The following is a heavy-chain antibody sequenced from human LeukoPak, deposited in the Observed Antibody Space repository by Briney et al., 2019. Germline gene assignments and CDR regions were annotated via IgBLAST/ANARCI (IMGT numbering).Heavy chain of an antibody. CDR1: GGSISSGGYY. D-gene: IGHD3-10*01. J-gene: IGHJ4*02. CDR2: IYYSGST. Sequence: PSETLSLTCTVSGGSISSGGYYWSWIRPHPGKGLEWIGYIYYSGSTYYNPSLKSRVTISVDTSKNQFSLKLSSVTAADTAVYYCARERASIRGVIAPFDYWGQGTLVTVSS. CDR3: ARERASIRGVIAPFDY. V-gene: IGHV4-31*03.